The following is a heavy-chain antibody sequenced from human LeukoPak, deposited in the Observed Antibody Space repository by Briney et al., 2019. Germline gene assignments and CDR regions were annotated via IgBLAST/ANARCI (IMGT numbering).Heavy chain of an antibody. CDR1: GFTFSSYS. CDR2: ISSSSSTI. V-gene: IGHV3-48*01. Sequence: GGSLRLSCAASGFTFSSYSMNWVRQAPGKGLEWVSYISSSSSTIYYADSVKGRFTISRDNAKNSLYLQMNSLRAEDTAVYYCARDISGIAVAFDYWGQGTLVTVSS. CDR3: ARDISGIAVAFDY. J-gene: IGHJ4*02. D-gene: IGHD6-19*01.